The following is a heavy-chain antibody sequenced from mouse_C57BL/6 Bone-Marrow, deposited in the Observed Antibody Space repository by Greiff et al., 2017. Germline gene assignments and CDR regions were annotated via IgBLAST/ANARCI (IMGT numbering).Heavy chain of an antibody. CDR3: AGGYAGGYFDY. Sequence: EVNLVESGGGLVKPGGSLKLSCAASGFTFSDYGMHWVRQAPEKGLEWVAYISSGSSTIYYADTVKGRFTISRDNAKNTLFLQMTSLRSEDTAMYYCAGGYAGGYFDYWGQGTTLTVSS. CDR1: GFTFSDYG. D-gene: IGHD2-2*01. CDR2: ISSGSSTI. J-gene: IGHJ2*01. V-gene: IGHV5-17*01.